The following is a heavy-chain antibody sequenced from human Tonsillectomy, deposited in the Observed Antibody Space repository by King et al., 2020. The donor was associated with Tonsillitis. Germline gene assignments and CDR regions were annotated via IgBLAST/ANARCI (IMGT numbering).Heavy chain of an antibody. CDR2: IFSNDDK. CDR1: GFSLSDDRLG. CDR3: ARIRYGWYLVDY. Sequence: TLKESGPVLVKPPETLTLTCTVSGFSLSDDRLGVSWIRQPPGKALEWLAHIFSNDDKSYSTSLKSRLTISKDTSKSQVVLIMTNMDPVDTATYYCARIRYGWYLVDYWGQGTLVTVSS. J-gene: IGHJ4*02. V-gene: IGHV2-26*01. D-gene: IGHD6-19*01.